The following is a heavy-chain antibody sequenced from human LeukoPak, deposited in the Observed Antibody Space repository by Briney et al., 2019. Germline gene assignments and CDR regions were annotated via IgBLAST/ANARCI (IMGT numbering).Heavy chain of an antibody. J-gene: IGHJ4*02. CDR3: ARDRYYDFWSGYGYFDY. Sequence: PGGSLRLSCAASGFTFSSYAMHWVRQAPGKGLEWVAVISYDGSNKYYADSVKGRFTISRDNPKNTLYLQMNSLRAEDTAVYYCARDRYYDFWSGYGYFDYWGQGTLVTVSS. D-gene: IGHD3-3*01. CDR1: GFTFSSYA. V-gene: IGHV3-30*04. CDR2: ISYDGSNK.